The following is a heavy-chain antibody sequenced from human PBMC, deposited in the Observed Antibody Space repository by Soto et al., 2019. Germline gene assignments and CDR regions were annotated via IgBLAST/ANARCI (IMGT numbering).Heavy chain of an antibody. CDR1: GYTFTSYG. Sequence: QVQLVQSGAEVKKPGASVKVSCTASGYTFTSYGISWVRQAPGQGLEWMGWISAYNGNTNYAQKLQGRVTMTTDTPTSTANMELRSLRSHDTAVYSCARDDCISTSCYFSYWGQGTLVTVSS. CDR3: ARDDCISTSCYFSY. J-gene: IGHJ4*02. D-gene: IGHD2-2*01. V-gene: IGHV1-18*01. CDR2: ISAYNGNT.